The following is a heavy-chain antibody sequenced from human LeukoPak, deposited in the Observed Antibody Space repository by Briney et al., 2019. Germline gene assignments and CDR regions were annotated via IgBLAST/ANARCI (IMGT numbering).Heavy chain of an antibody. D-gene: IGHD4-17*01. CDR3: ARVAGYGDYVS. CDR1: GGSISSGSYY. Sequence: SQTLSLTCTVSGGSISSGSYYWSWIRQPAGKGLEWIGRIYTSGSTNYNPSLKSRVTIPVDTSKNQFSLKLSSVTAADTAVYYCARVAGYGDYVSWGQGTLVTVSS. V-gene: IGHV4-61*02. J-gene: IGHJ5*02. CDR2: IYTSGST.